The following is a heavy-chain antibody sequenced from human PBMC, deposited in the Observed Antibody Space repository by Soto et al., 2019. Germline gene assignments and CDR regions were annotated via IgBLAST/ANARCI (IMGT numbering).Heavy chain of an antibody. CDR2: IYHSGST. CDR1: GGSISSGGYS. D-gene: IGHD3-10*01. J-gene: IGHJ6*02. CDR3: ARVSGIYYYGMDV. V-gene: IGHV4-30-2*01. Sequence: SETLSLTCAVSGGSISSGGYSWSWIRQPPGKGLEWIGYIYHSGSTYYNPSLKSRVTISVDRSKNQFSLKLSSVTAADTAVYYCARVSGIYYYGMDVWGQGTTVTVSS.